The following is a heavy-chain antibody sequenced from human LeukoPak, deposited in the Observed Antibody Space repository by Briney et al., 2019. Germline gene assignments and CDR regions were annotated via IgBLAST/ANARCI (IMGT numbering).Heavy chain of an antibody. J-gene: IGHJ6*03. CDR1: GGTFSSYA. V-gene: IGHV1-69*05. D-gene: IGHD4-11*01. Sequence: SVKVSCKASGGTFSSYAISWVRRAPGQGLEWMGGIIPIFGTANYAQKFQGRVTITTDESTSTAYMELSSLRSEDTAVYYCARGLNYVRSYYYYYYMDVWGKGTTVTVSS. CDR2: IIPIFGTA. CDR3: ARGLNYVRSYYYYYYMDV.